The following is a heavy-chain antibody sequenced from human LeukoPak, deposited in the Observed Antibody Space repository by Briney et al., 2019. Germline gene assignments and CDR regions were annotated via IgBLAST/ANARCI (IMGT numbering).Heavy chain of an antibody. CDR3: ARDLGRGNTPFDY. V-gene: IGHV3-33*01. CDR2: IWDDGSKK. D-gene: IGHD3-16*01. CDR1: GFTFSSYG. J-gene: IGHJ4*02. Sequence: GGSLRLSCAASGFTFSSYGIHWVCQAPVKGLEWVAVIWDDGSKKYYADSVKGRFTISRDNSKNTVYLQMNSLRAEDTALYYCARDLGRGNTPFDYWGQGTLVTVSS.